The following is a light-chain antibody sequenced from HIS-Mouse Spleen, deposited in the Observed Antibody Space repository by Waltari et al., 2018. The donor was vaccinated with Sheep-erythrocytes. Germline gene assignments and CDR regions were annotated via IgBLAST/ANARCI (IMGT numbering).Light chain of an antibody. Sequence: QSVLTQPPSASGTPGQRVTIPCSGTSPNIRSNYVHWYQQLPGTAPNLLISRNKQRPSGVPDRFSGSKSGTSASLAISGLRSEDEADYYCAAWDDSLSGPVFGGGTKLTVL. J-gene: IGLJ3*02. CDR1: SPNIRSNY. CDR2: RNK. CDR3: AAWDDSLSGPV. V-gene: IGLV1-47*01.